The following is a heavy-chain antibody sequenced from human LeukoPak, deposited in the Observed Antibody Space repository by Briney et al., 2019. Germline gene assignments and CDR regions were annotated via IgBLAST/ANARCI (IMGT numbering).Heavy chain of an antibody. V-gene: IGHV3-21*01. CDR2: ISSSSSYI. D-gene: IGHD6-19*01. Sequence: GGSLRLSCAASGFTFSIYSMNWVRQAPGKGLECLSSISSSSSYIYYAHSVNTRFTISRDNAKNSLYLQMNSLRAEDTAVYYCARTIISSGWYASFDYWGQGTLVTVSS. CDR3: ARTIISSGWYASFDY. J-gene: IGHJ4*02. CDR1: GFTFSIYS.